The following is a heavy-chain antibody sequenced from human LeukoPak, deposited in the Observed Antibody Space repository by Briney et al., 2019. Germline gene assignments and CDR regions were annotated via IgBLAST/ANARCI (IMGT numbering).Heavy chain of an antibody. CDR3: ARDRVIQGYSSGWLFDY. CDR1: GFTFSNYY. Sequence: GGSLRLPCAASGFTFSNYYITWVRQAPGKGLEWGANIEEDGSEKNYVESGKGRFTISRENAKNSLFLQMNSLRPEDTAVYYCARDRVIQGYSSGWLFDYWGQGTLVTVSS. V-gene: IGHV3-7*05. D-gene: IGHD6-19*01. CDR2: IEEDGSEK. J-gene: IGHJ4*02.